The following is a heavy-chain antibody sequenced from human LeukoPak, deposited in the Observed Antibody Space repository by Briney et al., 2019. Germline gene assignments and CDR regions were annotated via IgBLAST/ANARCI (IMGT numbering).Heavy chain of an antibody. CDR2: MNPNSGHT. CDR3: ASTGAAGTLGAFDI. J-gene: IGHJ3*02. V-gene: IGHV1-8*01. Sequence: ASVKVSCKASGYTFTSYDINWVRQAPGQGLEWMGWMNPNSGHTRYAQKFQGRVTMTRNTSISTAYMELSSLRSEDTAVYYCASTGAAGTLGAFDIWGQGTMVTVSS. D-gene: IGHD6-13*01. CDR1: GYTFTSYD.